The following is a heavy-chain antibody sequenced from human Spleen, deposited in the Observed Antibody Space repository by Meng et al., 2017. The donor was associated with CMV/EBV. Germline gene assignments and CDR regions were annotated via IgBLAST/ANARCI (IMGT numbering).Heavy chain of an antibody. CDR3: ARGVIFGAGYSSSWQFDY. Sequence: TFTGYYMHWVRQAPGQGLEWMGWITPNSGGTNYAQKFQGRVTMTRDTSISTAYMELSRLRSDDTAVYYCARGVIFGAGYSSSWQFDYWGQGTLVTVSS. V-gene: IGHV1-2*02. CDR1: TFTGYY. CDR2: ITPNSGGT. J-gene: IGHJ4*02. D-gene: IGHD6-13*01.